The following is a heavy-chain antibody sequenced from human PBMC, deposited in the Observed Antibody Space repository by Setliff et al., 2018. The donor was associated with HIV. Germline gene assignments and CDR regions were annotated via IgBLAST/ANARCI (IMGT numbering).Heavy chain of an antibody. CDR3: ARESTVTTFLSYYYGMDV. D-gene: IGHD4-4*01. CDR2: ISAYNGNT. V-gene: IGHV1-18*01. J-gene: IGHJ6*02. CDR1: GYTFTSYG. Sequence: ASVKVSCKASGYTFTSYGISWVRQAPGQGLEWMGWISAYNGNTNYAQKLQGRVTMTTDTSTSTAYMELRSLRSDDTAVYYCARESTVTTFLSYYYGMDVWGQGTTVTVSS.